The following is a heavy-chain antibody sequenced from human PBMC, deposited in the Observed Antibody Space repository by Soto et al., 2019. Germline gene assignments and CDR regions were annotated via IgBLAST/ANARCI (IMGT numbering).Heavy chain of an antibody. J-gene: IGHJ5*02. D-gene: IGHD3-10*01. Sequence: GASVKVSCKASGYTFTSYDINWVRQATGQGLEWMGWMNPNSGNTGYAQKFQGRVTMTRNTSISTAYMELSSLRSEDTAVYYCARVRVRGVINWFDPWGQGTLVTVSS. CDR1: GYTFTSYD. CDR3: ARVRVRGVINWFDP. CDR2: MNPNSGNT. V-gene: IGHV1-8*01.